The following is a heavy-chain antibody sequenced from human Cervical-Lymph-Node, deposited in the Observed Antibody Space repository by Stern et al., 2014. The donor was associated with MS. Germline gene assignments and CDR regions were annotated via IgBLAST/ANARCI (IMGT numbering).Heavy chain of an antibody. CDR1: GDSVRSSHW. CDR3: ARDRAYASGWHDAFEY. V-gene: IGHV4-4*02. D-gene: IGHD6-19*01. J-gene: IGHJ4*02. Sequence: VQLVESGPGLVKPSGTLSLTCAVSGDSVRSSHWWSWVRQPPGQGLGWIGEIFDGETTYYSPSLKSRVTISVDKSKNQFSLNLTSVTAADTAVYFCARDRAYASGWHDAFEYWGQGILVTVSS. CDR2: IFDGETT.